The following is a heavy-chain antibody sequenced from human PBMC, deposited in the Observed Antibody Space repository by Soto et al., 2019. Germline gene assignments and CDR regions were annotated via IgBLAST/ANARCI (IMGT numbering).Heavy chain of an antibody. D-gene: IGHD3-10*01. V-gene: IGHV1-46*01. CDR1: GYTFTSYH. CDR3: ARDFMELLWFGELLTGHYYYYGMDV. CDR2: INPSGGST. Sequence: ASVKLSCKASGYTFTSYHMHRVRLATGQGLEWMGIINPSGGSTSYAQKFQGRVTMTRDTSTSTVYMELSSLRSEDTAVYYCARDFMELLWFGELLTGHYYYYGMDVWGQGTTVTVSS. J-gene: IGHJ6*02.